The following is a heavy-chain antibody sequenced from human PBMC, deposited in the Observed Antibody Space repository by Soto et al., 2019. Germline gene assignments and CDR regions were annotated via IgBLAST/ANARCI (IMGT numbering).Heavy chain of an antibody. V-gene: IGHV3-48*02. J-gene: IGHJ4*02. CDR3: SSWPDAADY. D-gene: IGHD6-25*01. CDR1: GFTFSSCS. CDR2: ISSTSSTI. Sequence: EVQLVESGGGLVQLGGSLRLSCAASGFTFSSCSMNWVRQAPGKGLEWLSYISSTSSTIYYADSVKGRFTISRDNAKNSLYLQMNSLRDEDTAVYYCSSWPDAADYWGQGTLVTVSS.